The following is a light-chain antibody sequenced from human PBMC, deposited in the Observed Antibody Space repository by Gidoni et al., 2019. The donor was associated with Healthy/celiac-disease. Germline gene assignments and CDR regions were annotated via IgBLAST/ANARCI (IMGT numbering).Light chain of an antibody. V-gene: IGKV1-33*01. J-gene: IGKJ4*01. CDR3: QQYDNRPGT. CDR1: QHISNS. CDR2: DAS. Sequence: DIQMTQSPSSLSASAGDRVTITCQATQHISNSLNWYQQKPGKAPKLLLSDASNLETGVPSRFSGSGSGTDFTFTSSRLQPEDIAAYYCQQYDNRPGTFXGXTKVEIK.